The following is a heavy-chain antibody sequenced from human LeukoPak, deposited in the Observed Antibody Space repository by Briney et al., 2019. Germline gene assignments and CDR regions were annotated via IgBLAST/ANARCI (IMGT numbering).Heavy chain of an antibody. CDR3: ARDSPPAYCSGGSCYFDY. Sequence: SETLSLTCAVYGGSFSGYYWSWIRQPPGKGLEWIGEINHSGSTNYNPSLKSRVTISKDTSKNEFSLKLSSVTAADTAVYYCARDSPPAYCSGGSCYFDYWGQGTLVTVSS. J-gene: IGHJ4*02. V-gene: IGHV4-34*01. D-gene: IGHD2-15*01. CDR1: GGSFSGYY. CDR2: INHSGST.